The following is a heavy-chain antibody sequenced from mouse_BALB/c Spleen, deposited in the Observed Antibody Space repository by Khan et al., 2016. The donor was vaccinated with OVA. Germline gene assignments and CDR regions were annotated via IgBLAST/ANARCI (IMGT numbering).Heavy chain of an antibody. CDR2: INPSSGYT. J-gene: IGHJ2*01. Sequence: QVQLKQSGAELAKPGASVKMSCKASGYTFSTYWIHWVKQRPGQGLEWIGYINPSSGYTYYNQRFNDKATLTADKSSSTAYMQLSSQTSEDSAVYYCARDRIDYWGQGTTLTVSA. CDR1: GYTFSTYW. CDR3: ARDRIDY. V-gene: IGHV1-7*01.